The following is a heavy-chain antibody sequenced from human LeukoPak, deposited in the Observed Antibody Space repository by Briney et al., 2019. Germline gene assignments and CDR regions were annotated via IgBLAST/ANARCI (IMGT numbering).Heavy chain of an antibody. V-gene: IGHV3-23*01. CDR2: IRGGGSDT. J-gene: IGHJ6*02. CDR3: ARCYTYGTTWFGGLDV. D-gene: IGHD3-10*01. CDR1: GFTFSSNT. Sequence: GGSLRLSCAASGFTFSSNTMTWVRQVSGKGLEWVSSIRGGGSDTHYAGTVRGRFTISRDNSKNTLYLQMNSLRAEDTAVYYCARCYTYGTTWFGGLDVWGQGTTVTVSS.